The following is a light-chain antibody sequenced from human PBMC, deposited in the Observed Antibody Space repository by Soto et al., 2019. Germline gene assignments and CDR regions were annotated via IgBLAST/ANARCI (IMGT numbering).Light chain of an antibody. CDR3: ATWDGSLPGEV. V-gene: IGLV1-47*02. CDR2: SNT. J-gene: IGLJ2*01. Sequence: QAVVTQPPSASGTAGQRVTISCSGSSSNIGSNYVYWYQQLPGTAPKLLIYSNTQRPSGVPDRFSGSKAGTSASLAISGLRSEDEADYYCATWDGSLPGEVFGGGTKLTVL. CDR1: SSNIGSNY.